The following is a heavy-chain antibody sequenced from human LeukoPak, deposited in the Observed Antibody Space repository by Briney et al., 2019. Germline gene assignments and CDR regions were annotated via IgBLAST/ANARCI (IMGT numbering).Heavy chain of an antibody. CDR2: INHGGFT. CDR3: ARGSAYDYVWEGHRYSGCYFDS. J-gene: IGHJ4*02. Sequence: SETLSLTCAVSGGSFSGYFWSWIRQPPGKGLEWIGQINHGGFTNYNSRLTSRVTISVDTSNKQFSLRLSSVNAADTAVYYCARGSAYDYVWEGHRYSGCYFDSWGQGSLVTVSS. CDR1: GGSFSGYF. D-gene: IGHD3-16*02. V-gene: IGHV4-34*01.